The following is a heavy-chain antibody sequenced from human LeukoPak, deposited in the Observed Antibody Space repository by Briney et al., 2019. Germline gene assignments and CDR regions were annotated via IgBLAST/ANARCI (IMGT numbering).Heavy chain of an antibody. CDR3: ARDLGLYGSGRSWDY. D-gene: IGHD3-10*01. J-gene: IGHJ4*02. CDR2: INPNSGGT. Sequence: ASVKVSCKASGYTFTGYYMHWVRQAPGQGLEWMGWINPNSGGTNYAQKLQGRVTMTTDTSTSTAYMELRSLRSDDTAVYYCARDLGLYGSGRSWDYWGQGTLVTVSS. CDR1: GYTFTGYY. V-gene: IGHV1-2*02.